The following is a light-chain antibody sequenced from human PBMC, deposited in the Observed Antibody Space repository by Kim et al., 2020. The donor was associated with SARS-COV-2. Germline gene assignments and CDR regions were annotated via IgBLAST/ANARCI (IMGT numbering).Light chain of an antibody. CDR2: NNN. V-gene: IGLV1-44*01. CDR1: SSNIATNP. CDR3: AAWDDSLNGYV. Sequence: QPVLTQPPSASGTPGQRVTISCSGSSSNIATNPVNWYKQLPGAAPKLLLYNNNQRPSGVPDRFSGSRSGTSASLAISGLQSEDEADYYCAAWDDSLNGYVFGTGTKVTVL. J-gene: IGLJ1*01.